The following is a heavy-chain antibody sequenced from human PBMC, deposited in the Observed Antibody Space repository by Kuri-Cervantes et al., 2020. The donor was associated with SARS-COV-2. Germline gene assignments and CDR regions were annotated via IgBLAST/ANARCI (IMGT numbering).Heavy chain of an antibody. CDR3: AREQWLELDAFDI. D-gene: IGHD6-19*01. J-gene: IGHJ3*02. CDR2: IKKDGSEK. CDR1: GFSFSMYW. V-gene: IGHV3-7*01. Sequence: GGSLRLSCAASGFSFSMYWMSWVRQAPGKVLEWVANIKKDGSEKYYVDSVKGRFTISRDNAKNSLYLQMNSLRAEDTAVYYCAREQWLELDAFDIWGQGTMVTVSS.